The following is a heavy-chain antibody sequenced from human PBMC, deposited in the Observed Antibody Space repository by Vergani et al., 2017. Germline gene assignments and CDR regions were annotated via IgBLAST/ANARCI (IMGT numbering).Heavy chain of an antibody. V-gene: IGHV1-69*13. Sequence: QVQLVQSGAEVKKPGSSVKVSCKASGGTFSSYAISWVRQAPGQGLEWMGRIIPIFGTANYAQKFQGRVTITADESTSTAYMELSSLSSEDTAVYYCAIDQEGVCSSTSCYWGLYFDLWSRGTLVTVSS. CDR2: IIPIFGTA. D-gene: IGHD2-2*01. CDR1: GGTFSSYA. J-gene: IGHJ2*01. CDR3: AIDQEGVCSSTSCYWGLYFDL.